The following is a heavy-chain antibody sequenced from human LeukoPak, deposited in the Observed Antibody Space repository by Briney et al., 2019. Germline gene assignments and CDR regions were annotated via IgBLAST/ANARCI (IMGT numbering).Heavy chain of an antibody. Sequence: SGTLSLTCTVSGDSITSTYWSWIRQPPGKGLEYLGYIYYNGDTNYNPSLRGRLTLSLDMSKNQFSLKLTSVTAADTAVYFCAKTARVPYYWGQGILVTVSS. CDR1: GDSITSTY. D-gene: IGHD3-16*01. V-gene: IGHV4-59*08. CDR3: AKTARVPYY. J-gene: IGHJ4*02. CDR2: IYYNGDT.